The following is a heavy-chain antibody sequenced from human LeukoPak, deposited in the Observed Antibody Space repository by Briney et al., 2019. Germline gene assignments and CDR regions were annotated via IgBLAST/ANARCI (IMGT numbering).Heavy chain of an antibody. CDR1: GFTFSSYS. V-gene: IGHV3-21*01. CDR3: ARGMATIDGYYYYMDV. D-gene: IGHD5-24*01. Sequence: NPGGSLRLSCAASGFTFSSYSMNWVRQAPGKGLEWVSSISSGSSYIYYADSVKGRFTISRDNAKNSLYLQMNSLRAEDTAVYYCARGMATIDGYYYYMDVWGKGTTVTVSS. J-gene: IGHJ6*03. CDR2: ISSGSSYI.